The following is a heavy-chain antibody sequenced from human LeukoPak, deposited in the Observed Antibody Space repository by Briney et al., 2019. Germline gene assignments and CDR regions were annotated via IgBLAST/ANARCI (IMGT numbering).Heavy chain of an antibody. CDR3: ARQIRYFDYYYYYMDV. J-gene: IGHJ6*03. V-gene: IGHV1-69*13. Sequence: ASVKVSCKASGGTFSSYAISWVRQAPGQGLEWMGGIIPTFGTANYAQKFQGRVTITAGESTSTAYMELSSLRSEDTAVYYRARQIRYFDYYYYYMDVWGKGTTVTVSS. CDR1: GGTFSSYA. CDR2: IIPTFGTA. D-gene: IGHD3-9*01.